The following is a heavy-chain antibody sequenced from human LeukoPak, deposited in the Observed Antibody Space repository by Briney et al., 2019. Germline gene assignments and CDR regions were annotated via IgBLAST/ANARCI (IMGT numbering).Heavy chain of an antibody. CDR1: GYTFTGYY. D-gene: IGHD3-22*01. J-gene: IGHJ4*02. CDR2: INPNSGGT. CDR3: ARDFVVITTEPAY. V-gene: IGHV1-2*02. Sequence: ASVKVSCKASGYTFTGYYMHWVRQAPAQGLEWMGWINPNSGGTNYAQKFQGRVTMTRDTSISTAYMELSRLRSDDTAVYYCARDFVVITTEPAYWGQGTLVTVSS.